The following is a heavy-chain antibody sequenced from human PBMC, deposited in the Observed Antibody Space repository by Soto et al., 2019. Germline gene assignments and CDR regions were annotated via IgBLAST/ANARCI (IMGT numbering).Heavy chain of an antibody. Sequence: SETLSLTCTVSGGSVSSGGYYWSWIRQHPGKGLEWIGYISYSGSTYYNPSPQIRLTISLDTSKTHFSLKLSFVTAADTAVYYCARESPYCPSPSCYAEYWGRGTLVTVSS. CDR1: GGSVSSGGYY. CDR2: ISYSGST. D-gene: IGHD2-2*01. V-gene: IGHV4-31*03. CDR3: ARESPYCPSPSCYAEY. J-gene: IGHJ4*02.